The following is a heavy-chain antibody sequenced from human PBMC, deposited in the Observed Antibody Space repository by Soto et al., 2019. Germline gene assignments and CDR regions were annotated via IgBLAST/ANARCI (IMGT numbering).Heavy chain of an antibody. Sequence: QVQLVQSGAEVQKPGSSVKVSCKASGGTFSSYTISWVRQAPGQGLEWMGRIIPILGIPNYAQKFQGRVTITGDKSPSTAYMELSSLRSEDTAVYYVARDSDQGTIFGPRDYYFYMYVGCKGTTVTVSS. J-gene: IGHJ6*03. CDR2: IIPILGIP. D-gene: IGHD3-3*01. CDR3: ARDSDQGTIFGPRDYYFYMYV. V-gene: IGHV1-69*08. CDR1: GGTFSSYT.